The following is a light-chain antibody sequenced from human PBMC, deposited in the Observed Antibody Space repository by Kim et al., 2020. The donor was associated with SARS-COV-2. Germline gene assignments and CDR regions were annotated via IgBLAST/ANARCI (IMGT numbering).Light chain of an antibody. V-gene: IGKV1-39*01. J-gene: IGKJ1*01. CDR1: QTIGRY. Sequence: SASEGDRVTVTCRASQTIGRYLNWYQQKPGKAPKLLIYSTSLVQSGVPSRFSGSGSGTDFTLTISSLQPEDFATYYCQQSYSTPRTFGQGTKLEI. CDR2: STS. CDR3: QQSYSTPRT.